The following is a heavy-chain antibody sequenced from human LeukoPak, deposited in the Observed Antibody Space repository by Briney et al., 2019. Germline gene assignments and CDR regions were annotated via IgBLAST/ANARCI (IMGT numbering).Heavy chain of an antibody. J-gene: IGHJ3*02. CDR1: GGTFSSYA. D-gene: IGHD2-8*01. CDR2: FIPIFGTA. V-gene: IGHV1-69*13. CDR3: AREHHSTNEGTVAFDI. Sequence: ASVKVSCKASGGTFSSYAISWVRQAPGQGLEWMGGFIPIFGTANYAQKFQGRVTITADESTSTAYMELSSLRSEDTAVYYCAREHHSTNEGTVAFDIWGQGTMVTVSS.